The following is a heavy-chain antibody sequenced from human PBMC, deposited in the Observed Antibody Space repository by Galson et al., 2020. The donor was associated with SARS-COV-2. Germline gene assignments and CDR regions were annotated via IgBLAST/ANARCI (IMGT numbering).Heavy chain of an antibody. CDR3: ARGRWGNYYDRHFYDY. V-gene: IGHV4-61*01. CDR2: LYFSEDT. J-gene: IGHJ4*02. D-gene: IGHD1-26*01. Sequence: SQTLSLTCSISGGSVSSGSYYWSWIRQSPGKGLEWIGYLYFSEDTNYNPSLKSRVTISVDTANNQFSLTLTSLAAADPAVYYCARGRWGNYYDRHFYDYWGQGILVTVSS. CDR1: GGSVSSGSYY.